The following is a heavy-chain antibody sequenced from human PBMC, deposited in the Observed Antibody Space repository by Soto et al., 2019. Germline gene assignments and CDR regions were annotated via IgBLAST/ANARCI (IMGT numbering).Heavy chain of an antibody. CDR3: ARDITGSSPFFDY. Sequence: SVKVSCKASGGTFSSYAISWVRQAPGQGLEWMGGIIPIFGTANYAQKFQGRVTITADESTSTAYMELSSLKSEDTAVYYCARDITGSSPFFDYWGQGTLVTVSS. CDR2: IIPIFGTA. J-gene: IGHJ4*02. V-gene: IGHV1-69*13. CDR1: GGTFSSYA. D-gene: IGHD6-6*01.